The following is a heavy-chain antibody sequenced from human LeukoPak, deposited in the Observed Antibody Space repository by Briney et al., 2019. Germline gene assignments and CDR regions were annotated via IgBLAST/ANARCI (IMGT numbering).Heavy chain of an antibody. CDR2: IKQDGSEK. Sequence: PGGSLRLSCAASGFTFRSYSMNWVRQAPGKGLEWVANIKQDGSEKYYVDSVKGRFTISRDNAKNSLYLQMNSLRAEDTAVYYCARRNRPLHYYYYYYMDVWGKGTTVTVSS. J-gene: IGHJ6*03. D-gene: IGHD1-14*01. CDR1: GFTFRSYS. CDR3: ARRNRPLHYYYYYYMDV. V-gene: IGHV3-7*01.